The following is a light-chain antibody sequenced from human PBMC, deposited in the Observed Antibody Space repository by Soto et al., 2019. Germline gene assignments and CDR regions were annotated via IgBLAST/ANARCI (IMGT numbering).Light chain of an antibody. J-gene: IGKJ1*01. CDR1: QSVSGW. CDR2: DAS. V-gene: IGKV1-5*01. CDR3: QQYETFSGT. Sequence: DIQMTQSTYTLSASVGDTVTVTCRASQSVSGWLAWYQQKPGEAPKLLIYDASALPRGVPSRFSGSGSGTKFTLTIASLQPDDFAPYYCQQYETFSGTFGPGTKVDIK.